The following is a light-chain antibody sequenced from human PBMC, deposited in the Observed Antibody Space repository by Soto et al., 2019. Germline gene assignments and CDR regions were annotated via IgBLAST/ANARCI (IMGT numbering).Light chain of an antibody. V-gene: IGLV2-14*01. J-gene: IGLJ1*01. CDR2: ASS. Sequence: QSVLTQPASVSGSPGQSITISCTGTSSDVGSYNYVSWYQHHPGKAPRLMIYASSNRPSGVSHRFSGSRSGNTASLTISGLQAEDEADYYCSSYTSGSTLYVLGTGTKVTV. CDR3: SSYTSGSTLYV. CDR1: SSDVGSYNY.